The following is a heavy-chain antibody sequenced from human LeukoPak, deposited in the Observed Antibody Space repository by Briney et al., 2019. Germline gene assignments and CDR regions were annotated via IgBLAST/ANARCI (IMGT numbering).Heavy chain of an antibody. Sequence: GGSLRLSCAASGFSFSSYEMNWVRQAPGKGLEWVSYISSSGTTIYYADSGKGRFTISRDNAKNSLYLQMNSLRAEDTAVYYCARHPGLGFDYWGQGTLVTVSS. CDR3: ARHPGLGFDY. V-gene: IGHV3-48*03. CDR1: GFSFSSYE. CDR2: ISSSGTTI. J-gene: IGHJ4*02.